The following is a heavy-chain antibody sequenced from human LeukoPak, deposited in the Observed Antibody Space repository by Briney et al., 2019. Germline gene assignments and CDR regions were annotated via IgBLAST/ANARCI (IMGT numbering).Heavy chain of an antibody. Sequence: SETLSLTCAVSGGSISSSNWWSWVRQPPGKGLEWIGEIYHSGSTNYNPSLKSRVTISVDTSKNQFSLKLSSVTAADTAVYYCARVGEVPAAIGYFDYWGQGTLVTVSS. CDR1: GGSISSSNW. V-gene: IGHV4-4*02. CDR3: ARVGEVPAAIGYFDY. CDR2: IYHSGST. D-gene: IGHD2-2*02. J-gene: IGHJ4*02.